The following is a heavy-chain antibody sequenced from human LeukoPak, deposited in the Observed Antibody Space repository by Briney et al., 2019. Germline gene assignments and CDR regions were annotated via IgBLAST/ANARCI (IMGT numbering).Heavy chain of an antibody. CDR1: GGSISSGSYY. V-gene: IGHV4-61*02. Sequence: PSQTLSLTCTVSGGSISSGSYYWSWIRQPAGKGLEWIGRIYTSGRTNYNPSLKSRVTISVDTSKNQFSLKLSSVTAADAAVYYCARLGILYFDYWGQGTLVTVSS. CDR2: IYTSGRT. CDR3: ARLGILYFDY. D-gene: IGHD2-15*01. J-gene: IGHJ4*02.